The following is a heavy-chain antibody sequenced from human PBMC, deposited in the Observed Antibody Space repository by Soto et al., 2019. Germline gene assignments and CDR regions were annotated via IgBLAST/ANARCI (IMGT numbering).Heavy chain of an antibody. V-gene: IGHV4-59*01. J-gene: IGHJ5*02. CDR1: VASITTYY. Sequence: PSETLSLTCSVPVASITTYYWGWIRQPPGKGLEWIGSISYSGSTKYNPSLESRVMISLDTSKNQFSLRLTSVTAADTALYYCARDWDSSGLFDPWGQGALVTVSS. D-gene: IGHD3-10*01. CDR3: ARDWDSSGLFDP. CDR2: ISYSGST.